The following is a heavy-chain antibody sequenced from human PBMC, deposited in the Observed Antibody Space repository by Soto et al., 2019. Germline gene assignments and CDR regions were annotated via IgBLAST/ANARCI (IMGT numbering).Heavy chain of an antibody. J-gene: IGHJ4*02. CDR3: ARAIGQTLFDY. CDR1: GFTFSSYY. Sequence: AGGSLRLSCSASGFTFSSYYMHWVRQGPGKGLEWVSAIGTAGDTNYAGSVKGRFTISRENAKNSLYLQMNSLRAGDTAIYFCARAIGQTLFDYWGQGTLVTVSS. D-gene: IGHD3-22*01. V-gene: IGHV3-13*04. CDR2: IGTAGDT.